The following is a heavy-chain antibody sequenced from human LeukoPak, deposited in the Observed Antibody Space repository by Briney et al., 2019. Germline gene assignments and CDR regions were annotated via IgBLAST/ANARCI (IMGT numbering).Heavy chain of an antibody. CDR2: ISRNGGST. D-gene: IGHD5-12*01. CDR3: ARGGRGHDFSPNYYYGLDV. J-gene: IGHJ6*02. V-gene: IGHV3-64*01. CDR1: GFTFDSYA. Sequence: PGGSLRLSCAASGFTFDSYAMHWVRQAPGKGLEHVSAISRNGGSTFYANSVKGRFTISRDNSKNTLYLQMGSLRAEDTAVYYCARGGRGHDFSPNYYYGLDVWGQGTTVTVSS.